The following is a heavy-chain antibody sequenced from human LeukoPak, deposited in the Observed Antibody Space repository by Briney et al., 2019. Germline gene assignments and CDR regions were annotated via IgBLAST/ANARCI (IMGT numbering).Heavy chain of an antibody. CDR3: AKIDRTYCSRSSCYALDS. J-gene: IGHJ4*02. CDR1: GYSFTSYW. V-gene: IGHV5-51*01. D-gene: IGHD2-2*01. CDR2: IYPGDSDT. Sequence: GESLKISCKGSGYSFTSYWIGWVRPMPGKGLEWMGIIYPGDSDTRYSPSFQGQVTISADKSISTAYLQWSSLKASDTAMYYCAKIDRTYCSRSSCYALDSWGQGTLVTVSS.